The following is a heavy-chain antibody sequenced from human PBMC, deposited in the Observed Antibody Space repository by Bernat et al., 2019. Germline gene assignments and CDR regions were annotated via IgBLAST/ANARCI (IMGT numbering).Heavy chain of an antibody. CDR2: INHSGST. V-gene: IGHV4-34*01. CDR3: ARGPPIVVVPAAGYYYMDV. J-gene: IGHJ6*03. D-gene: IGHD2-2*01. CDR1: GGSFSGYY. Sequence: QVQLQQWGTGLLKPSETLSLTCAVYGGSFSGYYWTWIRQPPGKGLQWIGEINHSGSTTYNPSLRSRVTIAVDTSKNQFYRRRNSVTAADTAVYYEARGPPIVVVPAAGYYYMDVWDKGTTVTVSS.